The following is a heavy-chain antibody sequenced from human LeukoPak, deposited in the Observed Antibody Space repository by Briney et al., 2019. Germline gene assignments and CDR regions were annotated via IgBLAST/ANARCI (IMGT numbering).Heavy chain of an antibody. CDR3: ARARGNTYGYFEY. CDR2: INGDASST. J-gene: IGHJ4*02. Sequence: PGGSLRLSCAASGLTLSGYWMHWVRQAPGKGLVWVSRINGDASSTSYADSVKGRFTISRDNAKSTLYLQMNSLRVEATAVYYCARARGNTYGYFEYWGQGTLVTVSS. CDR1: GLTLSGYW. V-gene: IGHV3-74*01. D-gene: IGHD5-18*01.